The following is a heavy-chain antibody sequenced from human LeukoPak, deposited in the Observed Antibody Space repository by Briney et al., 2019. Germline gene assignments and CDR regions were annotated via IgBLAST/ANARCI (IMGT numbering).Heavy chain of an antibody. Sequence: SETLSLTCSVTAGSISDFHWGWIRQTPGKGLEWIGPVHSSGSTNYNPSLKSRLTMSVDTSKNQFFLKLNSVTAADTAVYYCARDLTTVTKGLDVWGQGPRSSSP. V-gene: IGHV4-59*01. CDR2: VHSSGST. CDR1: AGSISDFH. D-gene: IGHD4-17*01. J-gene: IGHJ6*02. CDR3: ARDLTTVTKGLDV.